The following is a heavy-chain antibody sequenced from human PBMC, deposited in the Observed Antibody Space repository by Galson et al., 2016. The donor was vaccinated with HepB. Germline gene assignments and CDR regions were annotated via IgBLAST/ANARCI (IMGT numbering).Heavy chain of an antibody. CDR2: INWNGGSI. D-gene: IGHD3-16*01. CDR3: VKADEFGTVQDAFGL. Sequence: SLRLSCAVSGFSIDDYAMHWVRQVPGKGLEWVAGINWNGGSIGYVDSVKGRFAISRDNANNSLFLEMQSPRPADTALYYCVKADEFGTVQDAFGLWGQGTMVIVSS. J-gene: IGHJ3*01. V-gene: IGHV3-9*01. CDR1: GFSIDDYA.